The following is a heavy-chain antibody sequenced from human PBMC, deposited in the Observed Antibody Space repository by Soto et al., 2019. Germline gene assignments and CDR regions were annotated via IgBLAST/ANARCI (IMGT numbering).Heavy chain of an antibody. J-gene: IGHJ6*02. Sequence: GGSLRLSCAASGFTVSTYHMSWVRQAPGKGLEWVSVIYTAGSGDFADSVKGRFTISRDNSKSTLYLQMNSLRAEDTALYYCAKGRSYYYYYGVDVWGQGTTVTVSS. CDR3: AKGRSYYYYYGVDV. CDR1: GFTVSTYH. CDR2: IYTAGSG. V-gene: IGHV3-53*01.